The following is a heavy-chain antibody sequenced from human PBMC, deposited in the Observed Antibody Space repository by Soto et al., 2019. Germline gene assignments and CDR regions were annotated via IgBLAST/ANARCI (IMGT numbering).Heavy chain of an antibody. Sequence: VQLVESGGGVIQPGGSLRLSCAASGLSVSNNHMPWVRQAPGKGLGWVSLLHGGGSAYYADSVKVRFTISRDNSKTALYLQRDSLRAEDTAIYDCAGRLTTSASLNDWSKGTLVTVSS. J-gene: IGHJ4*02. D-gene: IGHD1-1*01. CDR3: AGRLTTSASLND. V-gene: IGHV3-53*01. CDR2: LHGGGSA. CDR1: GLSVSNNH.